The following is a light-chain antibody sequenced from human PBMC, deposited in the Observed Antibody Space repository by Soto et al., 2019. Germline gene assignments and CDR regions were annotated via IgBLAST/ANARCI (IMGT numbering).Light chain of an antibody. CDR3: QQTYTTPRT. J-gene: IGKJ1*01. V-gene: IGKV1-39*01. Sequence: DTQMTQSPSYLSASVGARISITCRASQTASNYVNWYQHKPGKAPTLLISATSTLQSGVPSRFRGSGSGTDFTLTITSLQPEDFATYYCQQTYTTPRTFGQGTKVDIK. CDR2: ATS. CDR1: QTASNY.